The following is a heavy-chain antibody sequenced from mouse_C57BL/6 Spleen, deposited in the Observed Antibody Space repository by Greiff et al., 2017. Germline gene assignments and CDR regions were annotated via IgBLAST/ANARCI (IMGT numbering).Heavy chain of an antibody. D-gene: IGHD2-1*01. CDR2: IWRGGST. V-gene: IGHV2-5*01. Sequence: VQLQQSGPGLVQPSQSLSISCTVSGFSLTSYGVHWVRQSPGKGLEWLGVIWRGGSTDYNAAFMSRLSITKDNSKSQVFFKMNSLRADDTAIDYYATSTMVCPMDYWGQGTSVTVSS. J-gene: IGHJ4*01. CDR3: ATSTMVCPMDY. CDR1: GFSLTSYG.